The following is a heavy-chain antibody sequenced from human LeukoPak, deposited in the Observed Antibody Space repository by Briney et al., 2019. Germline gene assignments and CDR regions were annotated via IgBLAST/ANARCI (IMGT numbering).Heavy chain of an antibody. CDR3: ARVALGSYNWFDP. CDR1: GFTFSSYA. Sequence: GGSLRLSCAASGFTFSSYAMSWVRQAPGKGLEWVSAISGSGGSIYYADSVKGRFTISRDNAKNSLYLQMNSLRAEDTAVYYCARVALGSYNWFDPWGQGTLATVSS. CDR2: ISGSGGSI. V-gene: IGHV3-23*01. J-gene: IGHJ5*02. D-gene: IGHD3-10*01.